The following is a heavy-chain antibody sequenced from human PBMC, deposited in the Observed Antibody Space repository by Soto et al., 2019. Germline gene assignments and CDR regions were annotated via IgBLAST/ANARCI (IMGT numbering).Heavy chain of an antibody. CDR2: ILSGGST. CDR1: GFTVSSNY. Sequence: EVQLVESGGGLIQPGGSLRLSCAASGFTVSSNYMSWVRQAPGKGLEWVSVILSGGSTHYAYSVKGRFTISRDNSKNTLYLQMNSLRAEDTAVYYCAKMEGGKSGFDYWGQGTLVTVSS. D-gene: IGHD2-15*01. J-gene: IGHJ4*02. CDR3: AKMEGGKSGFDY. V-gene: IGHV3-53*01.